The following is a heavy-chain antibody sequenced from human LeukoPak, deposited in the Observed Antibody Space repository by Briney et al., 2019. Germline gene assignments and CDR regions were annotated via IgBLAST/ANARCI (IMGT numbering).Heavy chain of an antibody. CDR3: AREVAGEAGD. D-gene: IGHD6-19*01. CDR1: GGTFSSYA. J-gene: IGHJ4*02. CDR2: IIPIFGTA. Sequence: SVKVSCKASGGTFSSYAISWVRQAPGQGLDWMGRIIPIFGTANYAQKFQGRVTITTDESTSTAYMELSSLRSEDTAVYYCAREVAGEAGDWGQGTLVTVSS. V-gene: IGHV1-69*05.